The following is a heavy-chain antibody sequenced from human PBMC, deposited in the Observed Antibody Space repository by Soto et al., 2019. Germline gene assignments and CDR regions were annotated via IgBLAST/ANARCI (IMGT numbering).Heavy chain of an antibody. CDR1: GFIFSSYA. Sequence: GGSLRLSCAASGFIFSSYAMSWVRQAPGKGLEWVSTISGGGGSAYYADPVKGRFIISRDNPKNSLYLQMRSLRAEDTAVYYCVKGGCSGGSCYRFDPWGKGTLVTVSS. J-gene: IGHJ5*02. D-gene: IGHD2-15*01. CDR2: ISGGGGSA. V-gene: IGHV3-23*01. CDR3: VKGGCSGGSCYRFDP.